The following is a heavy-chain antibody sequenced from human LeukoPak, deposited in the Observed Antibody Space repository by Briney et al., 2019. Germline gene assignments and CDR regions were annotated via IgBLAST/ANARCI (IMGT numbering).Heavy chain of an antibody. CDR1: GFTFSSYW. CDR2: IRYDGSNK. V-gene: IGHV3-30*02. CDR3: IVLMVYDIS. Sequence: GGSLRLSCAASGFTFSSYWMHWVRQAPGKGLEWVAFIRYDGSNKYYADSVKGRFTISRDNSKNTLYLQMNSLRAEDTAVYYPIVLMVYDISWGQGALVTVSS. D-gene: IGHD2-8*01. J-gene: IGHJ4*02.